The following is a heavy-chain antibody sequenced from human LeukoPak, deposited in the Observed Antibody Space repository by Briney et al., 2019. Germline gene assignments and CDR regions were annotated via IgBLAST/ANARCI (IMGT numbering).Heavy chain of an antibody. CDR2: IYYSGST. D-gene: IGHD3-10*01. CDR3: ATRGSGSPFDP. CDR1: GASISGYY. V-gene: IGHV4-59*01. J-gene: IGHJ5*02. Sequence: SETLSLTCTVSGASISGYYWSWIRQPPGKGLEWIGYIYYSGSTNYNPSLKSRVTISLDRSKNQFSLKLSSVTAADTAVYYCATRGSGSPFDPWGQGTLVTVTS.